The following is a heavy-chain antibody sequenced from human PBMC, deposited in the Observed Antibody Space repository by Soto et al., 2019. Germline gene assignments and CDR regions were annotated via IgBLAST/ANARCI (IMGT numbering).Heavy chain of an antibody. CDR1: GGSISSGGYY. V-gene: IGHV4-31*03. J-gene: IGHJ4*02. CDR2: IHYSGST. CDR3: ARELTATGIGY. Sequence: SETLSLTCTVSGGSISSGGYYWTWIRQHPGQGLEWIGYIHYSGSTYYNPSLKSRVTMSVDTSKNQFSLNLSSVTVADTAVYFCARELTATGIGYWGQGTLVTVSS. D-gene: IGHD6-13*01.